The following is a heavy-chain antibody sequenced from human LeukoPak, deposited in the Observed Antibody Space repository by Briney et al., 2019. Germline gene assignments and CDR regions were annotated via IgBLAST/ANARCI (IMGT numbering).Heavy chain of an antibody. CDR2: IYYSGST. J-gene: IGHJ2*01. CDR1: GGSTSSGGYP. Sequence: SETLSLTCTVSGGSTSSGGYPWSWIRQPPGKALEWIGYIYYSGSTNYNPSLKSRVTISVDPSKNQFSLKLNSVTAADTAVYYCAKTVAGYWYFDLWGRGTLVTVSS. V-gene: IGHV4-61*08. D-gene: IGHD6-19*01. CDR3: AKTVAGYWYFDL.